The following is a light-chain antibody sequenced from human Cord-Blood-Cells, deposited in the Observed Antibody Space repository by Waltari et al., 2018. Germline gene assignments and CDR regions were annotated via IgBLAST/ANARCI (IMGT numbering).Light chain of an antibody. J-gene: IGKJ4*01. CDR2: AAS. CDR3: QQYYSYPLT. V-gene: IGKV1-8*01. Sequence: AIRMTQSPSSLSVSTGDRVTITRRASQGISRYLAWYQQKPGKAPKLLSYAASTLQSGVPARFSGSGSGTDFTLTISCLQSEDFATYYCQQYYSYPLTFGGGTKVEIK. CDR1: QGISRY.